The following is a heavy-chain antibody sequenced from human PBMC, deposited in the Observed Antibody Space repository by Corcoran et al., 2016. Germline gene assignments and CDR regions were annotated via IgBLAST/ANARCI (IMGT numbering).Heavy chain of an antibody. Sequence: QVQLVQSGAEVKKPGASVKVSCKASGYTFTSYDINWVRQATGQGLEWMGWMNPNSGNTGYAQKFQGRVTMTRNTSISTAYMELSSLRSEDTAVYYCARGDCSSTSCYTRGFDPWGQGTLVTVSS. CDR1: GYTFTSYD. J-gene: IGHJ5*02. D-gene: IGHD2-2*02. CDR2: MNPNSGNT. V-gene: IGHV1-8*01. CDR3: ARGDCSSTSCYTRGFDP.